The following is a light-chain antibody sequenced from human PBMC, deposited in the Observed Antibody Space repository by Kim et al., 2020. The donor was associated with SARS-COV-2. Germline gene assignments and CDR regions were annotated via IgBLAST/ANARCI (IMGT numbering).Light chain of an antibody. CDR2: LD. CDR3: QVWDSSSHHVV. Sequence: VAPGQTATITCGANNIGDKSVNWYRHKPGQAPVVVMYLDDRPSGMPERISGSNSGNTATLTISRVEVGDEADYFCQVWDSSSHHVVFGGGTQLTVL. CDR1: NIGDKS. V-gene: IGLV3-21*01. J-gene: IGLJ2*01.